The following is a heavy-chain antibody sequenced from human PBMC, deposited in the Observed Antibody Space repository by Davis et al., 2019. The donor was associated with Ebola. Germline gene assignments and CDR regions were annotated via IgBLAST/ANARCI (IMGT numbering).Heavy chain of an antibody. CDR3: ARDFLGIDY. D-gene: IGHD7-27*01. V-gene: IGHV4-39*07. J-gene: IGHJ4*02. Sequence: SETLSLTCTVSGGSISSSSYYWGWIRQPPGKGLEWIGSIYYSGSTYYNPSLKSRVTISVDTSKNQFSLKLSSVTAADTAVYYCARDFLGIDYWGQGTLVTVSS. CDR1: GGSISSSSYY. CDR2: IYYSGST.